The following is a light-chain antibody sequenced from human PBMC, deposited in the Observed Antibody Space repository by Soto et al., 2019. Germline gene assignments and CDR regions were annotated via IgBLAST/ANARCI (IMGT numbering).Light chain of an antibody. Sequence: SVLPQPPSWSGSPGQSVTISCTGTSSDVGGYNYVSWYQQHPGKAPKLMIYEVSKRPSGVPDRFSGSKSGNTASLTVSGLQAEDEADYYCSSYAGSNNPYAFGTGTKVTVL. CDR3: SSYAGSNNPYA. CDR2: EVS. J-gene: IGLJ1*01. V-gene: IGLV2-8*01. CDR1: SSDVGGYNY.